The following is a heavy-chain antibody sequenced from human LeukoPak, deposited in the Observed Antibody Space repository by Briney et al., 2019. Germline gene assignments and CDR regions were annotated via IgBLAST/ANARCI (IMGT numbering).Heavy chain of an antibody. V-gene: IGHV1-18*01. J-gene: IGHJ3*02. Sequence: ASVKVSCKASGYTFTSYGISWVRQAPGQGLEWMGWISAYNGNTNYAQKLQGRVTMTTDTSTSTAYMELRSLRSDDTAVYYCARYQTPIAAAGSRYAFDIWGQGTMVTVSS. CDR2: ISAYNGNT. D-gene: IGHD6-13*01. CDR1: GYTFTSYG. CDR3: ARYQTPIAAAGSRYAFDI.